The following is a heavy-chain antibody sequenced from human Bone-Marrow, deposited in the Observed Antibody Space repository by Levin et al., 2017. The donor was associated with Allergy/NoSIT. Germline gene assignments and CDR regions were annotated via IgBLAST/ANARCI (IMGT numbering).Heavy chain of an antibody. J-gene: IGHJ4*02. V-gene: IGHV3-66*02. CDR1: GFTVSNNQ. Sequence: GGSLRLSCAASGFTVSNNQMTWVRQAPGKGLEWVSVSYSGGGTHYADSVKGRFTISRDSSKNTLYLQMNSLRADDTAVYYCTRAPGANGDYWGQGTLVTVSS. D-gene: IGHD2-8*01. CDR2: SYSGGGT. CDR3: TRAPGANGDY.